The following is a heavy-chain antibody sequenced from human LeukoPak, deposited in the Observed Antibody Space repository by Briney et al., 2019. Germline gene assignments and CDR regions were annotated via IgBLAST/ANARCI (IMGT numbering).Heavy chain of an antibody. CDR3: AREYSSSWSRDAFDI. J-gene: IGHJ3*02. CDR1: GGSISSSNW. V-gene: IGHV4-4*02. D-gene: IGHD6-13*01. Sequence: SETLSLTCAVSGGSISSSNWWSWVRQPPGKGLEWIGEIYHSGSTNYNPSLQSRVTISVDKSKNHFSLQLSSVTAADTAFYYCAREYSSSWSRDAFDIWGQGTMVTVSS. CDR2: IYHSGST.